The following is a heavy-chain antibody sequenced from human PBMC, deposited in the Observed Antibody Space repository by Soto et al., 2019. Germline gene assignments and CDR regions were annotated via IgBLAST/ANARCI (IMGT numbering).Heavy chain of an antibody. CDR3: AKDLYPPRHYYDDTAHC. J-gene: IGHJ4*02. CDR2: ISGGGGST. D-gene: IGHD3-22*01. CDR1: GFTFSIYA. Sequence: GGSLRLSCAASGFTFSIYAMSWVRQAPGKGLEWVSAISGGGGSTYYADSLKGRFTISRDNSKNTLYLQMNSLRAEDTAVYYCAKDLYPPRHYYDDTAHCWGQGTLVTVSS. V-gene: IGHV3-23*01.